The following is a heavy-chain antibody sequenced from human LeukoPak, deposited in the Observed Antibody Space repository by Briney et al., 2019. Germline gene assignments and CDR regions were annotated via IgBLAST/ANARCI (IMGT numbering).Heavy chain of an antibody. J-gene: IGHJ4*02. CDR1: GGTFSSYA. V-gene: IGHV1-69*05. CDR3: AGGNSGDYLDY. D-gene: IGHD4-23*01. Sequence: GASVKVSCKASGGTFSSYAISWVRQAPGQGLEWMGGIIPIFGTANYAQKFQGRVTITTDESTSTAYMELSSLRSEDTAVYYCAGGNSGDYLDYWGQGTLVAVSS. CDR2: IIPIFGTA.